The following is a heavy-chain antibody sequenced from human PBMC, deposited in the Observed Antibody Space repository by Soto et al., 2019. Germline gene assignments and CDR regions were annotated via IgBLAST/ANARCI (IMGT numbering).Heavy chain of an antibody. CDR3: AGDRNYYDSSGYYMADNWFDP. D-gene: IGHD3-22*01. CDR1: GYTFTSYG. J-gene: IGHJ5*02. V-gene: IGHV1-18*01. Sequence: QVQLVQSGAEVKKPGASVKVSCKASGYTFTSYGISWVRQAPGQGLEWMGWISAYNGNTNYAQKLQGRVTMTTDTSTSTAYMELRSLRSDDTAVYYCAGDRNYYDSSGYYMADNWFDPWGQGTLVTVSS. CDR2: ISAYNGNT.